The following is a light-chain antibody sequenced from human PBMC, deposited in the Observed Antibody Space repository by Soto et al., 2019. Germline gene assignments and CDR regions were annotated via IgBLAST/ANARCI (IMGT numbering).Light chain of an antibody. CDR3: QQRGNWPPA. J-gene: IGKJ5*01. Sequence: IVLTQSPATLSLSPGERATLSCRASLSVGSSLAWYQQKPGQAPRLLIYDASNRATGIPVRFSGGGSGTDFTLTISSLEPEDFAVYYCQQRGNWPPAFGQGTRLEIK. CDR2: DAS. CDR1: LSVGSS. V-gene: IGKV3-11*01.